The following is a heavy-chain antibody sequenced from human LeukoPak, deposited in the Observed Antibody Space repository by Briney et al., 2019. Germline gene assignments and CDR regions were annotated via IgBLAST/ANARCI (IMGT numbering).Heavy chain of an antibody. D-gene: IGHD2/OR15-2a*01. CDR3: ARNRDMTCRICGYYMDV. V-gene: IGHV3-20*04. CDR2: INWNGGST. CDR1: GFTFRSYG. Sequence: GGSLRLSCAASGFTFRSYGMSWVRQAPGKGLEWVSGINWNGGSTGYADSVKGRFTISRDNAKNSLYLQMNSLRAEDTALYYCARNRDMTCRICGYYMDVWGKGTTVTVSS. J-gene: IGHJ6*03.